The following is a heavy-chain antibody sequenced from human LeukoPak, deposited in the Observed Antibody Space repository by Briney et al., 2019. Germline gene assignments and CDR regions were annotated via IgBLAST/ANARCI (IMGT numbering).Heavy chain of an antibody. Sequence: GGSLRLSCAASGFTFSDYYMSWIRQAPGKGLEWVSYISSSSTYTNYADSVKGRFTISRDNAKNSLYLQMNSLRAEDTAVYYCVIYRNYGDRDYWGQGTLVTVSS. CDR3: VIYRNYGDRDY. CDR1: GFTFSDYY. J-gene: IGHJ4*02. CDR2: ISSSSTYT. D-gene: IGHD4-17*01. V-gene: IGHV3-11*06.